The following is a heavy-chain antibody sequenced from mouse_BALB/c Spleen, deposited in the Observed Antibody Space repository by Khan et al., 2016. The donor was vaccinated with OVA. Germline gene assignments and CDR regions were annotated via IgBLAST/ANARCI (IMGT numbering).Heavy chain of an antibody. D-gene: IGHD2-3*01. V-gene: IGHV14-1*02. Sequence: VQLKESGAELVRPGALVKLSCKASGFNIKDYYMHWVKQRSEQGLVWIGRIDPENGDTIYDPKFQGKATITSDTSSNTAYLQLSSLTSEDTAVYYWARGGYSPWFAYWGQGTLVTVSA. CDR1: GFNIKDYY. CDR2: IDPENGDT. CDR3: ARGGYSPWFAY. J-gene: IGHJ3*01.